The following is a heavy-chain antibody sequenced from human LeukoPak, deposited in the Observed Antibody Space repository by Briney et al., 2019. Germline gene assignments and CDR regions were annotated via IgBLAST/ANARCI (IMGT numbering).Heavy chain of an antibody. D-gene: IGHD3-9*01. CDR3: ARFSYYYDILTGYSRFDAFDI. Sequence: PSETLSLTCAVYGGSFSGYYWSWIRQPPGKGLEWIGEINHSGSTNYNPSLKSRVTISVDTSKNQFSLKLSSVTAADTAVYYCARFSYYYDILTGYSRFDAFDIWGQGTMVTVSS. J-gene: IGHJ3*02. CDR1: GGSFSGYY. CDR2: INHSGST. V-gene: IGHV4-34*01.